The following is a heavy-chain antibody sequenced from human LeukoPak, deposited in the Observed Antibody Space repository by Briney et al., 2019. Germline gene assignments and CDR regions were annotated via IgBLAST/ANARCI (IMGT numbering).Heavy chain of an antibody. J-gene: IGHJ4*02. CDR1: GFTFSSYW. V-gene: IGHV3-7*01. D-gene: IGHD3-16*02. CDR2: IKQDGSEK. CDR3: AREERDYVWVSYRYTFDY. Sequence: GGSLRLSCAASGFTFSSYWMSWVRQAPGKGLEWVANIKQDGSEKYYVDSVKGRFTISRDNAKNSLYLQMNSLRAEDTAVYYCAREERDYVWVSYRYTFDYGGQGSLVTV.